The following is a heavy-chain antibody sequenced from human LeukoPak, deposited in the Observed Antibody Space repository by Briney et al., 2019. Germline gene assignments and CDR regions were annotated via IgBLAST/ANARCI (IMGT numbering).Heavy chain of an antibody. CDR1: GFTFSSYA. CDR3: ATGYEYYFDY. CDR2: ISGSGGST. J-gene: IGHJ4*02. V-gene: IGHV3-23*01. D-gene: IGHD2-2*01. Sequence: GGSLRLSCAASGFTFSSYAMSWVRQAPGKGLEWVSDISGSGGSTYYADSVKGRFTISRDNSKNTLYLQMNSLRAEDTAVYYCATGYEYYFDYWGQGTLVTVSS.